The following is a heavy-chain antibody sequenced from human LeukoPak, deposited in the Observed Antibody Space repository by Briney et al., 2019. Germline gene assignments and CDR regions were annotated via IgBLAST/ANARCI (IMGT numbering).Heavy chain of an antibody. CDR3: ARGRLIYCSGGSCYTRRFDP. D-gene: IGHD2-15*01. Sequence: SETLSLTCAVYGGSFSGYYWSWIRQPPGKGLEWIGEINHSGSTNYNPSLKSRVTISVDTSKNQFSLKLGSVTAADTAVYYCARGRLIYCSGGSCYTRRFDPWGQGTLVTVSS. J-gene: IGHJ5*02. V-gene: IGHV4-34*01. CDR1: GGSFSGYY. CDR2: INHSGST.